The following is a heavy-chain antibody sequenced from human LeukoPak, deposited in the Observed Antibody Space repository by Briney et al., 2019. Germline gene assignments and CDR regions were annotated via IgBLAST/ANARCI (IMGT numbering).Heavy chain of an antibody. CDR3: AKAQGPYSSSWLFN. CDR1: GFTFDDYA. D-gene: IGHD6-13*01. Sequence: GRFLRLSCAASGFTFDDYAMHWVRQAPGKGLEWVSGLSWNGATVGYADSVKGRFTISRDNTKNSLYLQMSSLKTEDTALYYCAKAQGPYSSSWLFNWGQGTLVTVSS. V-gene: IGHV3-9*01. J-gene: IGHJ4*02. CDR2: LSWNGATV.